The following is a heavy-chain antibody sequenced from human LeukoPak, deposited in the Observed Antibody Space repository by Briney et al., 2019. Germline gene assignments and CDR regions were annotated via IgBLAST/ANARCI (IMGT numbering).Heavy chain of an antibody. J-gene: IGHJ4*02. D-gene: IGHD3-22*01. Sequence: QTGGSLRLSCAASGFTFSGYAMHWVRQAPGKGLEWLTVMSTDGNDKHYADSVKGRFTVSRDNSKNTLYLQMNSLRAEDTAVYYCYSSYYYDSSGKDYWGQGTLVTVSS. V-gene: IGHV3-30*14. CDR1: GFTFSGYA. CDR3: YSSYYYDSSGKDY. CDR2: MSTDGNDK.